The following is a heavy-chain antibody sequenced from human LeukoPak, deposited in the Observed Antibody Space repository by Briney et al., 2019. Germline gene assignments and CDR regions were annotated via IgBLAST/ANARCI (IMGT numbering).Heavy chain of an antibody. V-gene: IGHV1-69*04. CDR3: ARRWADHNYYYDSSGYSS. CDR2: ITPILGIA. D-gene: IGHD3-22*01. CDR1: GGTFSSYA. J-gene: IGHJ5*02. Sequence: SVKVSCKASGGTFSSYAISWVRQAPGQGLEWMGRITPILGIANYAQKFQGRVTITADKSTSTAYMELSSLRSEDTAVYYCARRWADHNYYYDSSGYSSWGQGTLVIVSS.